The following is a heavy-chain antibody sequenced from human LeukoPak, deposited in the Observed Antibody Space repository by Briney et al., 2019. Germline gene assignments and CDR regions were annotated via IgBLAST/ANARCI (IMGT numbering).Heavy chain of an antibody. J-gene: IGHJ6*02. CDR1: GGSFSGYY. Sequence: SETLSLTCAVYGGSFSGYYWSWIRQPPGKVLEWVGEIHHSGSTNYNPSLKSRVTISVDTSKNQFSLKLSSVTAADTAVYYCASRRYYYDSSGYYFAIYYYGMDVWGQGTTVTVSS. V-gene: IGHV4-34*01. D-gene: IGHD3-22*01. CDR3: ASRRYYYDSSGYYFAIYYYGMDV. CDR2: IHHSGST.